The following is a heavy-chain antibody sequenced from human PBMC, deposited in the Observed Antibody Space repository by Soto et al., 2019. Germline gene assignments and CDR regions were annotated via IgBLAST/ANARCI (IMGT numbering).Heavy chain of an antibody. V-gene: IGHV4-59*02. CDR2: IYYGGTT. CDR1: GGSVRDYY. D-gene: IGHD6-19*01. J-gene: IGHJ4*02. CDR3: ARRRGQWLAYYFDY. Sequence: SETLSLTCSVSGGSVRDYYWSWIRKSPGKGLEFLGYIYYGGTTSYNPSLRGRVTISIDTSRNQFSLNLYSVTAADTAVYYCARRRGQWLAYYFDYWGQGTLVTVSS.